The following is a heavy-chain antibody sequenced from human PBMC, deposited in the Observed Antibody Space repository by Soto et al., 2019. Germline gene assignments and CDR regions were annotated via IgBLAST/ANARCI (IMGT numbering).Heavy chain of an antibody. J-gene: IGHJ4*02. CDR2: INHSGST. D-gene: IGHD3-22*01. CDR1: GGSFSGYY. CDR3: ARAYYYDSSGYYSDY. Sequence: SETLSLTCAVYGGSFSGYYWSWIRQPPGKGLEWIGEINHSGSTNYNPSLKSRVTISVDTSKNQFSLKLSSVTAADTAVYYCARAYYYDSSGYYSDYWGQGTLVTVSS. V-gene: IGHV4-34*01.